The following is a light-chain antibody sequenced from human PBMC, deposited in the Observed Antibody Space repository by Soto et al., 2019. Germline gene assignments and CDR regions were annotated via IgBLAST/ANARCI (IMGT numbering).Light chain of an antibody. CDR3: QQQHSYPRT. Sequence: DIQLTQSPSFLSASVGDRVTITCRASQGISSYLAWYQQKPGKAPKLLISVASTLQSGVPSRFSGGGSGTEFTLTISSLQPEDFAAYYCQQQHSYPRTFGGGTKVEIK. CDR1: QGISSY. V-gene: IGKV1-9*01. CDR2: VAS. J-gene: IGKJ4*01.